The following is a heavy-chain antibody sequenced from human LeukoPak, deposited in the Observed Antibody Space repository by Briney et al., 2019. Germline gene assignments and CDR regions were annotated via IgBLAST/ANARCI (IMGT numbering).Heavy chain of an antibody. D-gene: IGHD5-12*01. Sequence: GGSLRLSCAASGFTFSSYNMNWVRQAPGKGLEWVSSISSTSRSYIYYADSVKGRFTISRDNAKNSLYLQMNSLRAEDTAVYYCAREHSGYDFPGRDYYYMDVWGKGTTVTVSS. CDR2: ISSTSRSYI. J-gene: IGHJ6*03. CDR1: GFTFSSYN. CDR3: AREHSGYDFPGRDYYYMDV. V-gene: IGHV3-21*01.